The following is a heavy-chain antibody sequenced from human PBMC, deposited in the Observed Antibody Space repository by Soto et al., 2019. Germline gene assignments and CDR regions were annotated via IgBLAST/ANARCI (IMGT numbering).Heavy chain of an antibody. CDR1: GGTFNKFA. Sequence: ASVKVSCKASGGTFNKFAFSWVRQAPGQGFEWMGGITPVFRSANYAQRFRGRITITADEYTSTVYLYLNDLRSDDTAVYYCARRYCASDNCPLFYYFVDLWGLGTTVTVSS. CDR2: ITPVFRSA. V-gene: IGHV1-69*13. D-gene: IGHD2-21*02. J-gene: IGHJ6*02. CDR3: ARRYCASDNCPLFYYFVDL.